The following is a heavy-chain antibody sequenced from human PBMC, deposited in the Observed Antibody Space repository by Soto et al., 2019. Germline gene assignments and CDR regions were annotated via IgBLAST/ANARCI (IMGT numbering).Heavy chain of an antibody. CDR3: AKGKANTVFGVDTLFDY. CDR2: ISGNGGYT. V-gene: IGHV3-23*01. CDR1: GFAFSGST. Sequence: PGGSLRLSCAGSGFAFSGSTIHWVRQASGKGLEWVSTISGNGGYTYYSDSVRGRFTISRDNSKKTLYLQMDSLRADDTAVFYCAKGKANTVFGVDTLFDYWGQGTQVTVSS. J-gene: IGHJ4*02. D-gene: IGHD3-3*01.